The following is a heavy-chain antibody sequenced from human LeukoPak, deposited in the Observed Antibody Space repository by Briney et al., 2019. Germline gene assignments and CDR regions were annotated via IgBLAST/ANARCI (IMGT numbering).Heavy chain of an antibody. CDR1: GGSLSGHY. Sequence: TSETLSLTRPVSGGSLSGHYWSWIRQPPGKRLEWIGYVSYTGRTKYNPSLQSRVTISIDTSKSQFSLKLTSVTSADTAVYSCARLLDNDTSGDPDTFDVWGQGTTVIVSS. CDR3: ARLLDNDTSGDPDTFDV. J-gene: IGHJ3*01. V-gene: IGHV4-59*11. D-gene: IGHD3-22*01. CDR2: VSYTGRT.